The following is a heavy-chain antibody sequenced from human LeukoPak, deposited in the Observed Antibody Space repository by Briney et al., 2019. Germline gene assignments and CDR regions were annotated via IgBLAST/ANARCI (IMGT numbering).Heavy chain of an antibody. CDR3: ARFRLGYCSSTSCPMDY. V-gene: IGHV1-69*15. Sequence: SVKVSCKASGGTFSGYAISWVRQAPGQGLEWMGRIIPIFGTANYAQKLQGRVTIAADESTSTAYMELSSLRSEDTAVYYCARFRLGYCSSTSCPMDYWGQGTLVTVSS. CDR2: IIPIFGTA. CDR1: GGTFSGYA. D-gene: IGHD2-2*01. J-gene: IGHJ4*02.